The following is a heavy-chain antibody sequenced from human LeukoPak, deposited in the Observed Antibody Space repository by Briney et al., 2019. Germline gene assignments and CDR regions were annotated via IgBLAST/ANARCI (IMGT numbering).Heavy chain of an antibody. D-gene: IGHD6-13*01. V-gene: IGHV3-48*01. Sequence: GGSLRLSCAASGFTFSSYSMTWVRQAPGKGLEWISYISTGSSTIFYADSVKGRFTISRDNSKNMLYLQMNSLRAEDTAVYYCVKGRISEDGLDFWGQGTLVTVSS. CDR2: ISTGSSTI. CDR3: VKGRISEDGLDF. CDR1: GFTFSSYS. J-gene: IGHJ4*02.